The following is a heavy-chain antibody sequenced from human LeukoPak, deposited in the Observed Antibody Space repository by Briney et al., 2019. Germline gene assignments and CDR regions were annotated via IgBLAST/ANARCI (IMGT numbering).Heavy chain of an antibody. D-gene: IGHD6-13*01. J-gene: IGHJ4*02. CDR1: GFTFSSYA. CDR3: AKDPSSQYYFDY. V-gene: IGHV3-23*01. CDR2: ISGSGGST. Sequence: GGSLRLSCAASGFTFSSYAMSWVRQAPGKGLEWVSAISGSGGSTYYADSVKGRFTISRDNSKNTPYLQMNSLRAEDTAVYYCAKDPSSQYYFDYWGQGTLVTVSS.